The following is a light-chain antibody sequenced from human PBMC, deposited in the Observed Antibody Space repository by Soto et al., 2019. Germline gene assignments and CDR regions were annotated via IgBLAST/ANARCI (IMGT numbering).Light chain of an antibody. CDR2: AAS. V-gene: IGKV1-39*01. CDR1: QSIRSY. CDR3: QQSYSNPIT. Sequence: EIQMTQSPSSLSASVGYRVTITCRASQSIRSYLNWYQQKPGKAPKLLIYAASSLQSGVPSRFSGSGSGTDFTLTISSLQPEDFATYYCQQSYSNPITFGQGTRLEIK. J-gene: IGKJ5*01.